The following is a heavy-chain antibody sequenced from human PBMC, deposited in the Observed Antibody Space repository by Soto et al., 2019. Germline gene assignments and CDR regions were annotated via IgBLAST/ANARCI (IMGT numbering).Heavy chain of an antibody. CDR3: ARGVTMVRGVGLFYFDY. Sequence: QVQLQESGPGLVKPSQTLSLTCTVSGGSISSGGYYWSWIRQHPGKGLESIGYMYYSGSTYYNPSLKSRITITVDTSKTKFSLKLSSEPAADTAVYYCARGVTMVRGVGLFYFDYWGQGTLVTVSS. V-gene: IGHV4-31*03. D-gene: IGHD3-10*01. J-gene: IGHJ4*02. CDR1: GGSISSGGYY. CDR2: MYYSGST.